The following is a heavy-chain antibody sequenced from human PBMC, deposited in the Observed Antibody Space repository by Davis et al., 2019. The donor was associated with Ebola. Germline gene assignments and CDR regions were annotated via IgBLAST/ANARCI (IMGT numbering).Heavy chain of an antibody. CDR3: ARVMGYCSSTSCPNAFDI. Sequence: GESLKISCAASGFTFSDYYMSWIRQAPGKGLEWVSYISSSSSYTNYADSVKGRFTISRDNSKNTLYLQMNSLRAEDTAVYYCARVMGYCSSTSCPNAFDIWGQGTMVTVSS. V-gene: IGHV3-11*06. J-gene: IGHJ3*02. CDR2: ISSSSSYT. D-gene: IGHD2-2*01. CDR1: GFTFSDYY.